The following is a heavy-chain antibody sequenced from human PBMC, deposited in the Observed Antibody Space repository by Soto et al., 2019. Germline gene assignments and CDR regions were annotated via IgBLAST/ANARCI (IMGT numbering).Heavy chain of an antibody. D-gene: IGHD3-3*01. J-gene: IGHJ6*03. CDR1: GFTFSDHY. V-gene: IGHV3-11*01. CDR3: ARDQYDFWSGYYMDV. CDR2: IASNGPNI. Sequence: GGSLRLSCAASGFTFSDHYMSWVRQAPGKGLEWVAYIASNGPNIYYADSVKGRFAISRDNANNSLFLQMNSLRAEDTAVYYCARDQYDFWSGYYMDVWGKGTTVTVSS.